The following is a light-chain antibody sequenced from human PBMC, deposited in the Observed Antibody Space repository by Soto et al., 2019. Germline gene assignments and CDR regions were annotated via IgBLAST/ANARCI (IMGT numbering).Light chain of an antibody. Sequence: EIVWSQAPGTLSLSPGERSTLSFMASQSVSNNYLAWYQQQPVQAPRLLIYGASNRATGIPDRFSGSGSGTDFTLTISRLEPEDFAVYYCQQYGSSGTFGQGTKVDIK. CDR1: QSVSNNY. CDR3: QQYGSSGT. CDR2: GAS. V-gene: IGKV3-20*01. J-gene: IGKJ1*01.